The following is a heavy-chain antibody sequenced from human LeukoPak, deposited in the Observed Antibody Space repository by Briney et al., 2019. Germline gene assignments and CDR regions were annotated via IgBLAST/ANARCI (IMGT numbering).Heavy chain of an antibody. Sequence: ASVKVSCKASGYTFTSYGISWVRQVPGQGLEWMGWISAYNGNTNYAQKLQGRVTMTTGTSTSTAYMELRSLRSDDTAVYYCARDRRYSSSWYVRLYYYYYGMDVWGQGTTVTVSS. CDR3: ARDRRYSSSWYVRLYYYYYGMDV. V-gene: IGHV1-18*01. CDR2: ISAYNGNT. D-gene: IGHD6-13*01. J-gene: IGHJ6*02. CDR1: GYTFTSYG.